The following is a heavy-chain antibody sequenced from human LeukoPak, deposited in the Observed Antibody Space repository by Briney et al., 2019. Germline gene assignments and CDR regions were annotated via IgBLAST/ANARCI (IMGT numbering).Heavy chain of an antibody. CDR1: GFTFSSYG. CDR2: IRYDGSNK. Sequence: GGSLRLSCAASGFTFSSYGMHWVRQAPGKGLEWVAFIRYDGSNKYYADSVKGRFTISRDNSKNTLYLQMNSLRVEDTAVYYCAKEPDLWFGEYYFDYWGQGTLVTVSS. V-gene: IGHV3-30*02. CDR3: AKEPDLWFGEYYFDY. J-gene: IGHJ4*02. D-gene: IGHD3-10*01.